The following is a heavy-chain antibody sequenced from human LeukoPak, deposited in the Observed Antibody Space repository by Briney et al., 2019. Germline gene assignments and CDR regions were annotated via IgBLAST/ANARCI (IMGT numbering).Heavy chain of an antibody. J-gene: IGHJ3*02. CDR2: ISSSSSTI. D-gene: IGHD6-13*01. CDR1: GFTFSSYA. CDR3: ARDIPSGQQLARDAFDI. Sequence: GGSLRLSCAASGFTFSSYAMHWVRQAPGKGLEWVSYISSSSSTIYYADSVKGRFTISRDNAKNSLYLQMNSLRAEDTAVYYCARDIPSGQQLARDAFDIWGQGTMVTVSS. V-gene: IGHV3-48*01.